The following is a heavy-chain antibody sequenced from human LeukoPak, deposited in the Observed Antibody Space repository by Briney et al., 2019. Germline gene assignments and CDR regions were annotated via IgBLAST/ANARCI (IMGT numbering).Heavy chain of an antibody. J-gene: IGHJ6*04. V-gene: IGHV1-18*01. CDR1: GYTFTSYG. Sequence: ASVTVSCKASGYTFTSYGISRVRQAPGQGLEWIGWISAYNGNTNYAQKLQGIVTMTTYTSTSTAYMELRSLRSDDTAVYYCVRGPYDFWSGYYGEYGDVWGKGTTVTVSS. CDR3: VRGPYDFWSGYYGEYGDV. CDR2: ISAYNGNT. D-gene: IGHD3-3*01.